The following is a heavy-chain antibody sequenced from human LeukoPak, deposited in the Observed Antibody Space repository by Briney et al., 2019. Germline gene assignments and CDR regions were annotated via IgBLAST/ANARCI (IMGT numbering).Heavy chain of an antibody. CDR1: GYTFTSYG. J-gene: IGHJ5*02. CDR2: ISAYNGNT. D-gene: IGHD5-24*01. Sequence: GASVKVSCKASGYTFTSYGISWVRQAPGQGLEWMGWISAYNGNTNYARKLQGRVTMTTDTSTSTAYTELRSLRSDDTAVYYCARDGEMATIRSNWFDPWGQGTLVTVSS. CDR3: ARDGEMATIRSNWFDP. V-gene: IGHV1-18*01.